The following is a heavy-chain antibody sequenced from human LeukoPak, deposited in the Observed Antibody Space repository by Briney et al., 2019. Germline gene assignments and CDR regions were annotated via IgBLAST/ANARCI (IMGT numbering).Heavy chain of an antibody. V-gene: IGHV4-4*07. CDR1: GGSISNYY. Sequence: SETLSLTCTVSGGSISNYYWSWIRQPAGKGLEWIGRIYTSGSTNYNPSLKSRVTMSVDTSKNQFSPKLSSVTAADTAVYYCARDMSSGWYNWFDPWGQGTLVTVSS. CDR3: ARDMSSGWYNWFDP. D-gene: IGHD6-19*01. J-gene: IGHJ5*02. CDR2: IYTSGST.